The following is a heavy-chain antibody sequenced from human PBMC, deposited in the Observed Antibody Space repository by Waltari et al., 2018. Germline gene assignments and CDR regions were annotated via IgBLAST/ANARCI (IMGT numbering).Heavy chain of an antibody. D-gene: IGHD1-26*01. CDR1: GFTVSTTY. Sequence: EVQLVESGGGLIQPGGSLRLSRAASGFTVSTTYMTWVRQAPGKGLEWLSVIYRGGSTYYADSVKGRFTISRDNSKNTLYLQMNSLRAEDTAVYYCARDPSGSYPGDYWGQGTLVTVSS. CDR3: ARDPSGSYPGDY. CDR2: IYRGGST. V-gene: IGHV3-53*01. J-gene: IGHJ4*02.